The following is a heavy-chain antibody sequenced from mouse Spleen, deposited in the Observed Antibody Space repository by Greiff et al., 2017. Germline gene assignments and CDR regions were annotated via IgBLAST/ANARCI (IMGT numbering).Heavy chain of an antibody. J-gene: IGHJ4*01. V-gene: IGHV5-9*04. CDR3: ARHGYGNLYYYAMDY. CDR2: ISSGGGNT. D-gene: IGHD2-1*01. CDR1: GFTFSSYA. Sequence: EVKLVESGGGLVKLGGSLKLSCAASGFTFSSYAMSWVRQTPEKRLEWVATISSGGGNTYYPDSVKGRFTISRDNAKNTLYLQMSSLKSEDTAMYYCARHGYGNLYYYAMDYWGQGTSVTVSS.